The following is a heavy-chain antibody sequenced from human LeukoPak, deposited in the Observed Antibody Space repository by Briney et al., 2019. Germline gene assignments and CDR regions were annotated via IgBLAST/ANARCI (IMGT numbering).Heavy chain of an antibody. CDR1: GFTFSSYW. CDR2: INSDGSST. D-gene: IGHD6-19*01. V-gene: IGHV3-74*01. J-gene: IGHJ6*03. CDR3: ARDSVGIAVAGQALDYYYYYYMDV. Sequence: PGGSLRLSCAASGFTFSSYWMHWVRQAPGKGLVWVSRINSDGSSTSYADSVKGRFTISRDNAKNSLYLQMNSLRAEDTALYYCARDSVGIAVAGQALDYYYYYYMDVWGKGTTVTVSS.